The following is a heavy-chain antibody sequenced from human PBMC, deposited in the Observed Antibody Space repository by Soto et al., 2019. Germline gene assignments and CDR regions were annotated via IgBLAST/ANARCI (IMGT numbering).Heavy chain of an antibody. D-gene: IGHD6-19*01. CDR3: AREDSSGWYGGYYYYGMDV. V-gene: IGHV3-21*01. CDR2: ISSSSSYI. Sequence: GGSLRLSCAASGFTFSSYSMNWVRQAPGKGLEWVSSISSSSSYIYYADSVKGRFTISRDNAKNSLYLQMNSLRAEDTAVYYCAREDSSGWYGGYYYYGMDVWGQGTTVTVSS. J-gene: IGHJ6*02. CDR1: GFTFSSYS.